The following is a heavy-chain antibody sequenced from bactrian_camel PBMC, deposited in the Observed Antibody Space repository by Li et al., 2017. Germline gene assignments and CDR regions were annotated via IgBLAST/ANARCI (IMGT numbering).Heavy chain of an antibody. V-gene: IGHV3S60*01. CDR2: IIFGSGQT. CDR3: VRDLFGVFSGNCH. Sequence: VQLVESGGGSVQAGGSLELSCVVSGNTYDAYCMGWFRQAAGKEREGVASIIFGSGQTFYADSVKGRFTISRDNAKNTMYLQMNSLKPEDTAVYHCVRDLFGVFSGNCHWGQGTQVTVS. CDR1: GNTYDAYC. D-gene: IGHD2*01. J-gene: IGHJ4*01.